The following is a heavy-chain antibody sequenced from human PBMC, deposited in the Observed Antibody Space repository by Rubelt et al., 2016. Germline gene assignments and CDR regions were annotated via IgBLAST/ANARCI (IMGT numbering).Heavy chain of an antibody. D-gene: IGHD5-12*01. Sequence: QLQLQESGPGLVKPSETLSLTCTVSGGSISSSSYYWGWIRQPPGKGLEWIGYIYYSGSTNYNPSLKSRVTMSVDTSKNQFSLKLSSVTAADTAVYYCARLGYQTYWYFDLWGRGTLVTVSS. CDR2: IYYSGST. CDR1: GGSISSSSYY. J-gene: IGHJ2*01. CDR3: ARLGYQTYWYFDL. V-gene: IGHV4-61*05.